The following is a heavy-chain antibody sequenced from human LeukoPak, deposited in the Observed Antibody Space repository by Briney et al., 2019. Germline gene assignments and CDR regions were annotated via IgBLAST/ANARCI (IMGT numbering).Heavy chain of an antibody. CDR3: ARVAHPSSSWYYPRGSMDV. J-gene: IGHJ6*03. D-gene: IGHD6-13*01. V-gene: IGHV3-9*01. CDR2: ISWNSGSI. CDR1: GFTFDDYA. Sequence: GGSLRLFCAASGFTFDDYAMHWVRQAPGKGLEWVSGISWNSGSIGYADSVKGRFTISRDNAKNSLYLQMNSLRAEDTALYYCARVAHPSSSWYYPRGSMDVWGKGTTVTVSS.